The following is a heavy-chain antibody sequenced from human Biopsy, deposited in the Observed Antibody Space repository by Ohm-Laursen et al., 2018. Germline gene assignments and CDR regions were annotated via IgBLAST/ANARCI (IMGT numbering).Heavy chain of an antibody. CDR1: GGSISNNNYY. CDR2: IFYRGST. J-gene: IGHJ5*02. Sequence: SETLSLTCTVSGGSISNNNYYWGWIRQPPGKGLEWIGSIFYRGSTHYKPSLKSRVNISVDTSKNQFSQKLNSVTAADTAVYYCARDYDTSGYYYVSWGQGTLLTVSS. CDR3: ARDYDTSGYYYVS. D-gene: IGHD3-22*01. V-gene: IGHV4-39*01.